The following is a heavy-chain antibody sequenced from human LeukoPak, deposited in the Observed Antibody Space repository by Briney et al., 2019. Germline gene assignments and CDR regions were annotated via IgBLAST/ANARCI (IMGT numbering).Heavy chain of an antibody. CDR1: GFTFSSYE. Sequence: QPGGSLRLSCAASGFTFSSYEMNWVRQAPGKGLEWVLYISSSGSTIYYADSVKGRFTISRDNAKNSLYLQMNSLRAEDTAVYYCARYSYGYTDYWGQGTLVTVSS. CDR2: ISSSGSTI. V-gene: IGHV3-48*03. J-gene: IGHJ4*02. D-gene: IGHD5-18*01. CDR3: ARYSYGYTDY.